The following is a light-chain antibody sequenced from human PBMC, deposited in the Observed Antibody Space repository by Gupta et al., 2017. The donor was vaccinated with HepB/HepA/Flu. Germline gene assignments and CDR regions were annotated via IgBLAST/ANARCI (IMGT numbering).Light chain of an antibody. V-gene: IGKV1-39*01. CDR2: AAS. J-gene: IGKJ4*01. CDR1: QDIIKY. Sequence: EIQITQSPSSLFASVGDTFTITCRTSQDIIKYLSWYQQKPGKAPKLIIYAASKCRSGFTSRFSGSGGAKDFTLTSSRRQYEVCANYYGQQSHSTNTFGRGTEVDIK. CDR3: QQSHSTNT.